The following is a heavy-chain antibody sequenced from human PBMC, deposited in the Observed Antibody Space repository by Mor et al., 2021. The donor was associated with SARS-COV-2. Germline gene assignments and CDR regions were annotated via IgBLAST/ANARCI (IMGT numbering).Heavy chain of an antibody. Sequence: YADSVKGRFTISRDNAKNTLYLQMNSLRAEDTAVYYCARVLKLESYYYYYGMDVWGQGTTVTVSS. J-gene: IGHJ6*02. D-gene: IGHD1-1*01. CDR3: ARVLKLESYYYYYGMDV. V-gene: IGHV3-74*01.